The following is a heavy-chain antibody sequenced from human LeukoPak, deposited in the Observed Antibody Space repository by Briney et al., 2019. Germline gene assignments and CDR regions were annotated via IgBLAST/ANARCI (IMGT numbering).Heavy chain of an antibody. CDR3: ARGRLRFLEWLLRGHDAFDI. V-gene: IGHV1-69*13. J-gene: IGHJ3*02. CDR2: IIPIFGTA. D-gene: IGHD3-3*01. Sequence: ASVKVSCKASGGTFSSYAISWVRQAPGQGLEWMGGIIPIFGTANYAQKFQGRVTITADESTSTAYMELSSLRSEDTAVYYCARGRLRFLEWLLRGHDAFDIWGQGTMVTVSS. CDR1: GGTFSSYA.